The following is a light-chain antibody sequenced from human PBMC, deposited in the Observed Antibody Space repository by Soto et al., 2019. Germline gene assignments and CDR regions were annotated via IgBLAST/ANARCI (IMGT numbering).Light chain of an antibody. Sequence: EIVMTQSPATLSVSPGERATLSCRASQSISGELAWYQQRPGQPPRLLIYGVSTRATGVPDRFSGSGSGTDFTLTISSLEPEDFAVYYCQQRSNWPPLTFGGGTKVEIK. CDR3: QQRSNWPPLT. CDR2: GVS. V-gene: IGKV3-11*01. CDR1: QSISGE. J-gene: IGKJ4*01.